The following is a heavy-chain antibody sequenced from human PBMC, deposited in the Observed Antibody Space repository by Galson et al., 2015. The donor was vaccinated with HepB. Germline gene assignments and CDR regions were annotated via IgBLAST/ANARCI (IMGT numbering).Heavy chain of an antibody. CDR2: IKEDGTEK. CDR3: ARRISLVRGIITKPDYYYGMDV. D-gene: IGHD3-10*01. V-gene: IGHV3-7*03. CDR1: GFTFSNYW. J-gene: IGHJ6*02. Sequence: SLRLSCAASGFTFSNYWMQWVRQAPGKGLEWVANIKEDGTEKWYVDSVKGRFTISRDNAKDSVYLQLDSLRAEDTAVYYCARRISLVRGIITKPDYYYGMDVWGQGTTVTVAS.